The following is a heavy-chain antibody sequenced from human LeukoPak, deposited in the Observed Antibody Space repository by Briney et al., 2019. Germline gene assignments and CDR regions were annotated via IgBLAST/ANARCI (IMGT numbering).Heavy chain of an antibody. D-gene: IGHD5-18*01. V-gene: IGHV3-21*01. Sequence: GGSLRLSCAASGFIFTNYNLNWVRQAPGKGLEWVSSISSSSSYIYYADSVKGRFTISRDNAKNSLYLQMNSLRAEDTAVYYCARLYSYGSGATDYWGQGTLVTVSS. CDR3: ARLYSYGSGATDY. CDR1: GFIFTNYN. J-gene: IGHJ4*02. CDR2: ISSSSSYI.